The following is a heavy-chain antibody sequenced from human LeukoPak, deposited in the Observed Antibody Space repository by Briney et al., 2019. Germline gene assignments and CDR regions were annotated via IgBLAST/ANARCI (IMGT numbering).Heavy chain of an antibody. Sequence: GGSLRLSCAASGFTFSSYAMSWVRQAPGKGLEWVSAISGSGGSTYYADSVKGRFTISRDNSKNTLYLQMNSLGAEDTAVYYCAKDRGYDILTGYYRGYFQHWGQGTLVTVPS. J-gene: IGHJ1*01. D-gene: IGHD3-9*01. CDR1: GFTFSSYA. CDR2: ISGSGGST. CDR3: AKDRGYDILTGYYRGYFQH. V-gene: IGHV3-23*01.